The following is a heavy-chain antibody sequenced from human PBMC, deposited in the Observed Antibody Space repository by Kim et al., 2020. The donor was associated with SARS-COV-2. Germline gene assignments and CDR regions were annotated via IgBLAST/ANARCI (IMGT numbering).Heavy chain of an antibody. J-gene: IGHJ5*02. CDR2: IYYSGST. CDR3: ARGPGFDP. V-gene: IGHV4-39*07. Sequence: SETLSLTCTVSDGSISSSSYYWGWIRQPPGKGLEWIGSIYYSGSTYYNPSLKSRVTISVDTSKNQFSLKLSSVTAADTAVYYCARGPGFDPWGQGTLVTVSS. CDR1: DGSISSSSYY.